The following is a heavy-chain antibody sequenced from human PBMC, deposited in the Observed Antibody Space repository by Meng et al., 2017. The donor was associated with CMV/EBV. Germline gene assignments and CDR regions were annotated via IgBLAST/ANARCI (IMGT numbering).Heavy chain of an antibody. CDR3: ARDRGGSCSSTSCYKYYYYGMDV. Sequence: GESLKISCAASGFTFSSYAMHWVRQAPGKGLEWVAVISYDGSNKYYADSVKGRFTISRDNSKNTLYLQMNSLRAEDTAVYYCARDRGGSCSSTSCYKYYYYGMDVWGQGTTVTVSS. D-gene: IGHD2-2*02. CDR1: GFTFSSYA. CDR2: ISYDGSNK. J-gene: IGHJ6*02. V-gene: IGHV3-30-3*01.